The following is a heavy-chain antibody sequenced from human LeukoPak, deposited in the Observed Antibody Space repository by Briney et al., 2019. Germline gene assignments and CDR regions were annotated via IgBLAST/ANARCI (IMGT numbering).Heavy chain of an antibody. CDR3: ARDLRVDCSGGSCYSYFDY. D-gene: IGHD2-15*01. Sequence: ASVTVSCKASGYTFTSYYMHWVRQAPGQGREGMGIINPSGGSTSYAQKFQGRVTMTRDMSTSTVYMELSSLRSEDTAVYYCARDLRVDCSGGSCYSYFDYGGQGTLVTVSA. CDR2: INPSGGST. CDR1: GYTFTSYY. J-gene: IGHJ4*02. V-gene: IGHV1-46*01.